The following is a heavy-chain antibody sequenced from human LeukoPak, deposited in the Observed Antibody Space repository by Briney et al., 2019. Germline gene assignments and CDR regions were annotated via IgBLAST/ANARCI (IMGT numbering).Heavy chain of an antibody. D-gene: IGHD6-19*01. V-gene: IGHV4-61*01. CDR1: GGSVSSGSYY. J-gene: IGHJ4*02. Sequence: SETLSLTCTVSGGSVSSGSYYWSWIRQPPGKGLEWIGYIHYSGSTNYNPSLKSRVTISVDTSKNQFSLKLSSVTAADTAVYYCARGREGGSGWYGTFDYWGQGTLVTVSS. CDR2: IHYSGST. CDR3: ARGREGGSGWYGTFDY.